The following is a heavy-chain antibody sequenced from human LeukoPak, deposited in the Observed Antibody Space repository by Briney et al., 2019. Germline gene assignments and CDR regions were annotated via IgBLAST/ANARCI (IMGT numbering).Heavy chain of an antibody. V-gene: IGHV3-21*01. Sequence: GGSLRLSCAATGFTFSTYSMSWVRQAPGKGLEWVSSISSSSSYIYYADSVKGRFTISRDNAKNSLYLQMNSLRAEDTAVCYCARESTFDYWGQGTLVTVSS. CDR2: ISSSSSYI. CDR3: ARESTFDY. CDR1: GFTFSTYS. J-gene: IGHJ4*02. D-gene: IGHD2-2*01.